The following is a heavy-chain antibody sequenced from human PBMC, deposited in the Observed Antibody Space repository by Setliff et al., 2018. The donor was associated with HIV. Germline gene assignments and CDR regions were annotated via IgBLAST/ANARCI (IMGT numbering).Heavy chain of an antibody. CDR2: ISAYNRNT. J-gene: IGHJ5*02. V-gene: IGHV1-18*01. D-gene: IGHD3-9*01. Sequence: ASVKVSCKASGYSFINYGISWVRQAPGQGLEWMGWISAYNRNTDYAPRLLGRVTMTTDTSTSTAYMEVRSLSSDDTAVYYCARARLQGIVTAVGPRDNCLDPWGQGTRVTVSS. CDR3: ARARLQGIVTAVGPRDNCLDP. CDR1: GYSFINYG.